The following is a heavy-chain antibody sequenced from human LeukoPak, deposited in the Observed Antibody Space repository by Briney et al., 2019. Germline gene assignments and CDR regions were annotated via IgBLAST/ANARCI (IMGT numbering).Heavy chain of an antibody. CDR3: ARGQADCSSTSCYHGY. Sequence: AASVKVSCKASGGTFSSYAISWVRQAPGQGLEWMGGIIPIFGTANYAQKFQGRVTITADKSTSTAYMEQSSLRSEDTAVYYCARGQADCSSTSCYHGYWGQGTLVTVSS. J-gene: IGHJ4*02. V-gene: IGHV1-69*06. D-gene: IGHD2-2*01. CDR2: IIPIFGTA. CDR1: GGTFSSYA.